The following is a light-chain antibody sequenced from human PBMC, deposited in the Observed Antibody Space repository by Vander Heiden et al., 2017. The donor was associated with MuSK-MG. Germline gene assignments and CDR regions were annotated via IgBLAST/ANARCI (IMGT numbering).Light chain of an antibody. CDR1: QSISSW. CDR2: DAS. Sequence: DIQMTQSPSTLSASVGDRVTITCRASQSISSWLAWYQQKPGKAPKLLIYDASSLESGVPSRFSGSGSGTEFTLTISSLQPDDFATYYCQQYNSYSRTFGQGTKLXIK. J-gene: IGKJ2*02. CDR3: QQYNSYSRT. V-gene: IGKV1-5*01.